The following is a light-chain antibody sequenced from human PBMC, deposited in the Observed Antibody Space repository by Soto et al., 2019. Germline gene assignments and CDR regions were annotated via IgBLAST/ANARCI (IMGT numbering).Light chain of an antibody. V-gene: IGKV3D-20*02. CDR3: QQRRNWQVT. Sequence: EVVLTQSPGTLSLSRGERATLSCRASERIYSAYLGWYQQKPGQAPRLLIYDASIRATGIPARFSGSGSGTDFTLTISSLEPEDFAVYYCQQRRNWQVTFGQGTRLEIK. CDR1: ERIYSAY. CDR2: DAS. J-gene: IGKJ5*01.